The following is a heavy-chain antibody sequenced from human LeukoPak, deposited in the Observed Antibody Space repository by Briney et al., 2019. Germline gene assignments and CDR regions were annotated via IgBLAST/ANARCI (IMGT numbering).Heavy chain of an antibody. V-gene: IGHV4-4*07. CDR1: GGSISSYF. CDR2: IYNSGSA. D-gene: IGHD3-3*01. Sequence: PSETLSLTCTVSGGSISSYFWSWIRQPAGKGLEWIGRIYNSGSANYNPSLKSRVTISVDTSKNQFSLKLSSVTAADTAVYYCASQGGANYDFWSGYTDAFDIWGQGTMVTVSS. CDR3: ASQGGANYDFWSGYTDAFDI. J-gene: IGHJ3*02.